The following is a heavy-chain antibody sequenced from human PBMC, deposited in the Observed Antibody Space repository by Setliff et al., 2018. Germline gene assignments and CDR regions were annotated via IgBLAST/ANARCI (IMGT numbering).Heavy chain of an antibody. D-gene: IGHD6-13*01. J-gene: IGHJ6*03. CDR2: IIPIFGTA. CDR1: GGTFSSYA. Sequence: SVKVSCKASGGTFSSYAISWVRQAPGQGLEWMGGIIPIFGTANYAQKFQGRVTITTNESTSTAYMELSSLRSEDTAVYYCARGRGAAAAYYYYYYMDVWGKGTTVTVSS. CDR3: ARGRGAAAAYYYYYYMDV. V-gene: IGHV1-69*05.